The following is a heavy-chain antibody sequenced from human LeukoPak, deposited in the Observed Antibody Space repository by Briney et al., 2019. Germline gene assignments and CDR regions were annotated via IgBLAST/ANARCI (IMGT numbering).Heavy chain of an antibody. CDR2: IYSGGST. V-gene: IGHV3-53*01. CDR3: ATLMGLRLGELSFWY. J-gene: IGHJ4*02. CDR1: GFTVSSNY. Sequence: GGSLRLSCAASGFTVSSNYMSWVRQAPGKGLEWVSVIYSGGSTYYADSVKGRFTISRDNSKNTLYLQMNSLRAEDTAVYYCATLMGLRLGELSFWYWGQGTLVTVSS. D-gene: IGHD3-16*02.